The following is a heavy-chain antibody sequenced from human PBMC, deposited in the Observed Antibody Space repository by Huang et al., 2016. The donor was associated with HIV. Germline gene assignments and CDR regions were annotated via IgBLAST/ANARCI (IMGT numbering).Heavy chain of an antibody. V-gene: IGHV2-5*02. CDR1: GFSVTSSGVG. J-gene: IGHJ4*02. Sequence: QITLKESGPMLVTPTETLTLTCTVSGFSVTSSGVGVGWIRQPPGKALEWLSLIYWDDTQRYRPSLRSRLTITRDTAKNQVVLTMTNMDPVDTATYYCAHLPNDNFDFWGQGILVTVSS. CDR2: IYWDDTQ. CDR3: AHLPNDNFDF.